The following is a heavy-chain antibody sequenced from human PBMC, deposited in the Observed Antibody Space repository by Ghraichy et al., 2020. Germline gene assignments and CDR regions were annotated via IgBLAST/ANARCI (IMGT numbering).Heavy chain of an antibody. CDR2: IYHSGST. CDR3: ARKGATVTTVSKN. Sequence: SETLSLTCAVSGGSISSSNWWSWVRQPPGKGLEWIGEIYHSGSTNYNPSLKSRVTISVDKSKNQFSLKLSSVTAADTAVYYCARKGATVTTVSKNWGQGTLVTVSS. D-gene: IGHD4-17*01. J-gene: IGHJ4*02. V-gene: IGHV4-4*02. CDR1: GGSISSSNW.